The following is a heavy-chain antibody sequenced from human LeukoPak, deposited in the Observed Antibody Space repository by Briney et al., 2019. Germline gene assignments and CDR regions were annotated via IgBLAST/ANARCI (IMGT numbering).Heavy chain of an antibody. CDR3: AKDTGGIAVAGTRFDY. CDR2: ISGSGGST. V-gene: IGHV3-23*01. Sequence: GGSLRLSCAASGFTFSSYAMSWVRQAPGKGLGWVSAISGSGGSTYYADSVKGRFTISRDNSKNTLYLQMNSLRAEDTAVYYCAKDTGGIAVAGTRFDYWGQGTLVTVSS. D-gene: IGHD6-19*01. CDR1: GFTFSSYA. J-gene: IGHJ4*02.